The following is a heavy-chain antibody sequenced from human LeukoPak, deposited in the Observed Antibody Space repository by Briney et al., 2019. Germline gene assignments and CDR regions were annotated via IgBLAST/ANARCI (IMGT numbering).Heavy chain of an antibody. CDR1: GYSFTSYW. D-gene: IGHD3-22*01. Sequence: GASLKISCKGSGYSFTSYWIGWGRPMPGQGLEWMGIIYPGDSDTRYSPSFRGQVTISADKSISTAYLQWSSLKASDTAMYYCAAFCITRIVVVIKMDYFDYWGQGTLVTVSS. V-gene: IGHV5-51*01. J-gene: IGHJ4*02. CDR2: IYPGDSDT. CDR3: AAFCITRIVVVIKMDYFDY.